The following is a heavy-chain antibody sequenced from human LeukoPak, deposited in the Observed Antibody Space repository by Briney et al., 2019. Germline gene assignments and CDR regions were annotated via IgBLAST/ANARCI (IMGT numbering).Heavy chain of an antibody. Sequence: GESLKISCKGSGYSFTSYWIGWVRQMPGRGLEWMGIIYPGDSNIRYNPSFQGHVTISVDKSINTAYLQWSSLEASDTAMYYCAGHARTYSYGHGFDPWGQGTLVTVSS. CDR2: IYPGDSNI. CDR3: AGHARTYSYGHGFDP. V-gene: IGHV5-51*01. CDR1: GYSFTSYW. J-gene: IGHJ5*02. D-gene: IGHD5-18*01.